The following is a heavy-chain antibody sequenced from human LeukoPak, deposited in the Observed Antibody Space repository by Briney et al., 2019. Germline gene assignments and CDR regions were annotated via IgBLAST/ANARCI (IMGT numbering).Heavy chain of an antibody. Sequence: GGSLRLSCAASGFTLSXXGMHWVRQAPGKGLEWVXVXSYDGSNKYYGDSVKGRFTISRDNSKNTLYLQMNSPRAEDTAVYYCAKERYSSSWNYYYGMDVWGQGTTVTVSS. CDR3: AKERYSSSWNYYYGMDV. D-gene: IGHD6-13*01. J-gene: IGHJ6*02. CDR1: GFTLSXXG. CDR2: XSYDGSNK. V-gene: IGHV3-30*18.